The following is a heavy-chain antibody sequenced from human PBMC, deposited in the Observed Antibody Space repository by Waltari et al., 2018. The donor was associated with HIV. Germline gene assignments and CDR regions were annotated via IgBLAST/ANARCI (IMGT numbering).Heavy chain of an antibody. CDR2: ISAPGGGT. CDR1: RFTFRNYA. J-gene: IGHJ4*02. D-gene: IGHD6-19*01. Sequence: EVQLLESGGGLVQPGGSLRISCAASRFTFRNYAMSWVRQAPGNVLHLGSSISAPGGGTYYSGSVKGRFSISRDNSKNTLYLQMNSLRVEDTATYYCVKDLWLAVTGTSEEDFWGQGTLVTVSS. V-gene: IGHV3-23*01. CDR3: VKDLWLAVTGTSEEDF.